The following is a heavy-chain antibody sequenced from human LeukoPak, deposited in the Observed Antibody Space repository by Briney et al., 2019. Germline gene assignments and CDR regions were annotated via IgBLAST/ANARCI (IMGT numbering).Heavy chain of an antibody. CDR3: ARSDYGDAFDI. CDR2: IYYSGST. CDR1: GGSISSYY. Sequence: SETLSLTCTVSGGSISSYYWSWIRQPPGKGLEWIGYIYYSGSTNYNPSLKSRVTISVDTSKNQFSLKLSSVTAADTAVYYCARSDYGDAFDIWGQGTMVSVSS. V-gene: IGHV4-59*01. J-gene: IGHJ3*02. D-gene: IGHD4-17*01.